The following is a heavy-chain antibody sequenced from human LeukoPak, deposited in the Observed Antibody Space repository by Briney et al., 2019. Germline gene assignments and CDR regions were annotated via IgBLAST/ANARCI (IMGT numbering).Heavy chain of an antibody. CDR1: GGSIRSYY. V-gene: IGHV4-59*08. J-gene: IGHJ4*02. CDR3: ERRYSSGGGYLDF. Sequence: KPSETLSLTCTVSGGSIRSYYWSSIRQSPGKGLEWIGYINHSGSTNYNPSLKSRVTISIDTSKNQFSLKLSPVTAADTAVYYCERRYSSGGGYLDFWGQGTLVTVSS. CDR2: INHSGST. D-gene: IGHD6-25*01.